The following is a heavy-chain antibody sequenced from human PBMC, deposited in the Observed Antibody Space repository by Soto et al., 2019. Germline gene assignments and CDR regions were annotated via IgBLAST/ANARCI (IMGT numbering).Heavy chain of an antibody. CDR2: IYSGGTT. CDR3: VRGSSSGSDHAFDI. CDR1: GFTVSSNY. D-gene: IGHD6-19*01. J-gene: IGHJ3*02. Sequence: EVPLVESGGGLIQPGGSLRLSCAASGFTVSSNYMSWVRQAPGKGLEWVSVIYSGGTTYYADSVKGRFTISRDNSINTLFLQMNGLRAEGTAVYYCVRGSSSGSDHAFDIWGQGTMVTVSS. V-gene: IGHV3-53*01.